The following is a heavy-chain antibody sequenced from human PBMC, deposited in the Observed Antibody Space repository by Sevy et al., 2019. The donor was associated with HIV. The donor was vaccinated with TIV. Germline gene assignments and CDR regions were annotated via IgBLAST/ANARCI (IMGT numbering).Heavy chain of an antibody. CDR2: ISGSGTRT. CDR1: GFSFDSYG. D-gene: IGHD3-22*01. CDR3: AKGGGGHYDPDEIGYYFYYYNMDV. V-gene: IGHV3-23*01. Sequence: GGSLRLSCAVSGFSFDSYGMTWVRQAPGKGLEWVSGISGSGTRTYYADSVKGRFSISRDNSKNRLYLQMNSLRSEDTALYDGAKGGGGHYDPDEIGYYFYYYNMDVWGKGTTVTVSS. J-gene: IGHJ6*03.